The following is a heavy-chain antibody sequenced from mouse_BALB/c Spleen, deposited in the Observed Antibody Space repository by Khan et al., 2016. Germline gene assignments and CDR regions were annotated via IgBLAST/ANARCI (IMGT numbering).Heavy chain of an antibody. J-gene: IGHJ4*01. D-gene: IGHD2-14*01. CDR2: ISCYNGAT. CDR1: GYSFTGYY. CDR3: ARSLRGTYYYAMDY. Sequence: LVKTGTSVKISCKASGYSFTGYYMHWVKQSHGKSLEWIGYISCYNGATRYNQKFKGKATFTVDTSSSTAYMQFNSLTSEDSAVYYCARSLRGTYYYAMDYWGQGTSVTVSS. V-gene: IGHV1S34*01.